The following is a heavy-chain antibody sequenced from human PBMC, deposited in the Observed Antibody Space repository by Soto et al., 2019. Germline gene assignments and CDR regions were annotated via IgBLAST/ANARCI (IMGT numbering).Heavy chain of an antibody. Sequence: ASVTGSCKASGYTFTGYYMHWVRQAPGQGLEWMGWINPNSGGTNYAQKFQGWVTRTRDTSISTAYMELSRLRSDDTVMYYCARGVGGGAANYYYYYGMDVWGQGTTVHRLL. J-gene: IGHJ6*02. CDR2: INPNSGGT. V-gene: IGHV1-2*04. CDR1: GYTFTGYY. CDR3: ARGVGGGAANYYYYYGMDV. D-gene: IGHD2-15*01.